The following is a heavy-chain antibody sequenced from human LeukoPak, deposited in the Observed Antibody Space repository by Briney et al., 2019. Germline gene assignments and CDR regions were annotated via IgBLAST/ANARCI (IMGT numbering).Heavy chain of an antibody. J-gene: IGHJ6*03. CDR1: GGSFRGYY. V-gene: IGHV4-34*01. CDR3: ARALESLYYYYYSMDV. D-gene: IGHD1-1*01. Sequence: SETLSLTCAVYGGSFRGYYWGGIPHPPGKGLEWIGEINHSGSTNYNPSLKSRATISVDTSKYQFSLKLSSVTAADTAVYYCARALESLYYYYYSMDVWGKGTTVTVPS. CDR2: INHSGST.